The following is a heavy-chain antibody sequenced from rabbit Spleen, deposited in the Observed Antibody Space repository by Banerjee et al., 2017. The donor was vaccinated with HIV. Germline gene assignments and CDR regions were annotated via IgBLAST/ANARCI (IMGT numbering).Heavy chain of an antibody. D-gene: IGHD1-1*01. CDR2: IDIGSSGFT. CDR3: ARDLVGVIGWNFYL. CDR1: GFSFNSGDD. V-gene: IGHV1S40*01. Sequence: QSLEESGGGLVKPGASLTLTCKASGFSFNSGDDMCWVRQAPGKGLEWIACIDIGSSGFTYFASWAKGRFTISKTSSTTVTLQMTSLTAADTATYFCARDLVGVIGWNFYLWGQGTLSPS. J-gene: IGHJ4*01.